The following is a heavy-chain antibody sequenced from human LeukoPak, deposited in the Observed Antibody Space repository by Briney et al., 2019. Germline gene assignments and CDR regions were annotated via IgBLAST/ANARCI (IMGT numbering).Heavy chain of an antibody. CDR1: GFTFSSYS. CDR2: ISTSSSLI. J-gene: IGHJ4*02. CDR3: ARDLPLRY. V-gene: IGHV3-48*01. Sequence: GGSLRLSCAASGFTFSSYSMNWVRQAPGKGLEWVSYISTSSSLIYYADSAKGRFTISRDSAKNSLYLQMNSLRAEDTAVYYCARDLPLRYWGQGTLVTVSS.